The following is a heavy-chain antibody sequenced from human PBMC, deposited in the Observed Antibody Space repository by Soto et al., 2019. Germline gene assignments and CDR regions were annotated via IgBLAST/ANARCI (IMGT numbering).Heavy chain of an antibody. V-gene: IGHV3-23*01. CDR2: ISGSGGST. CDR3: AKGRAPTIGYCTNGVCYGLDY. CDR1: GFTFSSYA. D-gene: IGHD2-8*01. Sequence: GGSLRLSCAASGFTFSSYAMSWVRQAPGKGLEWVSAISGSGGSTYYADSVKGRFTISRDNSKNTLYLQMNSLRAEDTAVYYCAKGRAPTIGYCTNGVCYGLDYWGQGTLVTVSS. J-gene: IGHJ4*02.